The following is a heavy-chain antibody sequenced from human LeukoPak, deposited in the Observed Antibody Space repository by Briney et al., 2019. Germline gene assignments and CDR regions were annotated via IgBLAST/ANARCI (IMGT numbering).Heavy chain of an antibody. D-gene: IGHD6-19*01. Sequence: SETLSLTCTVSGGSISSYYWSWIRQPLGKGLEWIGYIYCSGSTNYNPSLKSRVTISVDTSKNQFSLKLSSVTAADTAVYYCAGGVSSGWYYFDYWGQGTLVTVSS. CDR1: GGSISSYY. V-gene: IGHV4-59*08. J-gene: IGHJ4*02. CDR2: IYCSGST. CDR3: AGGVSSGWYYFDY.